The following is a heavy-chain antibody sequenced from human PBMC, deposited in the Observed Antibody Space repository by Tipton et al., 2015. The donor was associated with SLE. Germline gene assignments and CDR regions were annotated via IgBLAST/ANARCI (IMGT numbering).Heavy chain of an antibody. CDR2: IYYSGST. CDR3: TRGYYDSSGYAFDI. Sequence: TLSLTCSVSGGSISSYYWSWIRQPPGNGLEWIGYIYYSGSTNYNPSLKSRVTISVDTSKNQFSLKLSSVTAADTAVYYCTRGYYDSSGYAFDIWGQGTMVTVSS. D-gene: IGHD3-22*01. J-gene: IGHJ3*02. CDR1: GGSISSYY. V-gene: IGHV4-59*01.